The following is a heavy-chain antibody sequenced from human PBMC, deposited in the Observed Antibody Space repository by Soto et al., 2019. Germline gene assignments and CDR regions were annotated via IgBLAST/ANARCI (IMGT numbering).Heavy chain of an antibody. CDR3: ARERSFASDNWFDP. CDR2: ISSSSSTI. D-gene: IGHD3-16*01. Sequence: GGSLRLSCAASGFTFSSYSMNWVRQAPGKGLEWVSYISSSSSTIYYADSVKGRFTISRDNAKNSLYLQMNSLRAEDTAVYYCARERSFASDNWFDPWGQGTLVTVSS. J-gene: IGHJ5*02. CDR1: GFTFSSYS. V-gene: IGHV3-48*01.